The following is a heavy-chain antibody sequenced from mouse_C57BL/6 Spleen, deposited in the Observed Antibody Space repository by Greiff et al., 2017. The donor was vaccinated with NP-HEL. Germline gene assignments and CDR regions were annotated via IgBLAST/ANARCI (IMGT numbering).Heavy chain of an antibody. J-gene: IGHJ2*01. V-gene: IGHV1-9*01. CDR1: GYTFTGYW. CDR3: ARGLITTVVDYYFDY. CDR2: ILPGSGST. D-gene: IGHD1-1*01. Sequence: VKLMESGAELMKPGASVKLSCKATGYTFTGYWIEWVKQRPGHGLEWIGEILPGSGSTNYNEKFKGKATFTADTSSNTAYMQLSSLTTEDSAIYYCARGLITTVVDYYFDYWGQGTTLTVSS.